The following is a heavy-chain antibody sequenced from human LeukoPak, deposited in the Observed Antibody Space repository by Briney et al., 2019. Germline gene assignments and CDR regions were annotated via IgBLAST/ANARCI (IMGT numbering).Heavy chain of an antibody. D-gene: IGHD2-2*01. V-gene: IGHV1-2*02. CDR2: INPNSGGT. CDR1: GYTFTGYY. Sequence: WASVKVSCKASGYTFTGYYMHWVRQAPGQGLEWMGWINPNSGGTNYAQKFQGRVTMTRDTSISTAYMELSRLRSDDTAVYYCASSQDTPYCSSTSCPPRLQHWGQGTLVTVSS. CDR3: ASSQDTPYCSSTSCPPRLQH. J-gene: IGHJ1*01.